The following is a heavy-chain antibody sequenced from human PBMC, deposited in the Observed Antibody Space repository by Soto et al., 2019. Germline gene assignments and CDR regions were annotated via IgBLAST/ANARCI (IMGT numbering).Heavy chain of an antibody. Sequence: ETLRLSCATSGLTFSNYAMSWVRQAPGGGLEWVSSMSGSSSTTYYADSVRGRFTISRDGSKNTLYLQMSSLRAEDTALYYCAKNQERELPRVIDFWGQGTLVTVSS. J-gene: IGHJ4*02. V-gene: IGHV3-23*01. CDR1: GLTFSNYA. D-gene: IGHD1-7*01. CDR2: MSGSSSTT. CDR3: AKNQERELPRVIDF.